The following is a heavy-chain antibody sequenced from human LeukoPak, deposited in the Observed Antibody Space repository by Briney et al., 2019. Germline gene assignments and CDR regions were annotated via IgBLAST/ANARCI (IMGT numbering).Heavy chain of an antibody. Sequence: ASVKVSCKASGYTFTGYYMHWVRQAPGQGLEWMGWINPNSGGTNYAQTLQGRVTMTRDTSISTAYMELSRLRSDDTAVYYCARDRGSGRYNWFDPWGQGTLVTVSS. CDR3: ARDRGSGRYNWFDP. D-gene: IGHD6-19*01. V-gene: IGHV1-2*02. J-gene: IGHJ5*02. CDR2: INPNSGGT. CDR1: GYTFTGYY.